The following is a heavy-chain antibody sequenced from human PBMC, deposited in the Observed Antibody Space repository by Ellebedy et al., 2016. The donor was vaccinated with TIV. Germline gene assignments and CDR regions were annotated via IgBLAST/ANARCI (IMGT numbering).Heavy chain of an antibody. CDR2: ISGSGNT. D-gene: IGHD3-3*01. CDR3: AKEGYYDFWSGYYGY. CDR1: GFTFYTYA. Sequence: GESLKISXAASGFTFYTYAMSWVRQAPGKGLEWVSTISGSGNTYYADSVKGRVTISRDNSKNTLYLQMNSLRAEDTAVYYCAKEGYYDFWSGYYGYWGQGTLVTVSS. J-gene: IGHJ4*02. V-gene: IGHV3-23*01.